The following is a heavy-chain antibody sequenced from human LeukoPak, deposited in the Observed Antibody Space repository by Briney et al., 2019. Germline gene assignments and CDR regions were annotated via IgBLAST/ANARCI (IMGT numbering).Heavy chain of an antibody. CDR2: IHHSGIT. D-gene: IGHD4-23*01. J-gene: IGHJ5*02. CDR1: GGSVSDYY. CDR3: ARINEDGDNGGWFDP. Sequence: SETLSLTCAVNGGSVSDYYWSWIRQAPGMRLEWIGEIHHSGITNYNPSLKSRVTMALDTSKNQISLKVTSVTAADTAIYYCARINEDGDNGGWFDPWGQGTLVAVSA. V-gene: IGHV4-34*01.